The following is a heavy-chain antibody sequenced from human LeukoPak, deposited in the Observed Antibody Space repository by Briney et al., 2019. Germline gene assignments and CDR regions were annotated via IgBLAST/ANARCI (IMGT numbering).Heavy chain of an antibody. D-gene: IGHD2-15*01. CDR3: ASLVVPMGGFEN. CDR1: GGSFSGYY. V-gene: IGHV4-34*01. Sequence: SETLSLTCAVYGGSFSGYYWSWIRQPPGKGLEWIGSIHYSGTTYYNPSLKSRVTISVDTSKDQFSLKLSSVAAADTAVYYCASLVVPMGGFENWGQGTLVTVSS. J-gene: IGHJ4*02. CDR2: IHYSGTT.